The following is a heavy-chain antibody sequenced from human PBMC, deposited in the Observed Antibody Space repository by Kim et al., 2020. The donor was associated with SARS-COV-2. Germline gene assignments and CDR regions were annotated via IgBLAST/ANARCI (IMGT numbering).Heavy chain of an antibody. Sequence: SETLSLTCTVSGGSISSGGYYWSWIRQHPGKGLEWIGYIYYSGSTYYNPSLKSRVTISVDTSKNHFSLKLSSVTAADTAVYYCARVVSLAGPRGSSGYYPNYWGQGTLVTVSS. CDR1: GGSISSGGYY. V-gene: IGHV4-31*03. CDR3: ARVVSLAGPRGSSGYYPNY. CDR2: IYYSGST. D-gene: IGHD3-22*01. J-gene: IGHJ4*02.